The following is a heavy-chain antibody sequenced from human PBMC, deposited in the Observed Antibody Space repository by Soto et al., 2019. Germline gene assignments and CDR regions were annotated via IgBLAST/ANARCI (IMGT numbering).Heavy chain of an antibody. D-gene: IGHD3-10*01. Sequence: SVKVSCKASGGTFSSYSINWVRQAPGQGLEWMGRITPILGIANYAQKFQGRVTITADKSTSTAYMELSSLRSEDTAVYYCAREEYYYGSGAFFDYWGQGTLVTVSS. CDR1: GGTFSSYS. V-gene: IGHV1-69*04. J-gene: IGHJ4*02. CDR3: AREEYYYGSGAFFDY. CDR2: ITPILGIA.